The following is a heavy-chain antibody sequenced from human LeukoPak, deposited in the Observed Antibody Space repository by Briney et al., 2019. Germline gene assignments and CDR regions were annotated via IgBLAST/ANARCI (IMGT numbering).Heavy chain of an antibody. CDR2: INWNGGST. CDR1: GFTFDDYG. Sequence: RPGGSLRLSCAASGFTFDDYGMSWVRQAPGKGLEWVSGINWNGGSTGYADSVKGRFTISRDSAKNSLYLQMNSLRAEDTALYYCARAAPLAARGAFDIWGQGTMVTVSS. J-gene: IGHJ3*02. CDR3: ARAAPLAARGAFDI. V-gene: IGHV3-20*04. D-gene: IGHD6-6*01.